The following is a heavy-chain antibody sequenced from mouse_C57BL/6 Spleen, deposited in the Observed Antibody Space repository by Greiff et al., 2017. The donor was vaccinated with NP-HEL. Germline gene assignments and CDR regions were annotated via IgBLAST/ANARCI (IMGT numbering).Heavy chain of an antibody. J-gene: IGHJ3*01. CDR1: GYTFTDYY. CDR2: INPYNGGT. D-gene: IGHD1-1*01. Sequence: VQLQQSGPVLVKPGASVKMSCKASGYTFTDYYMNWVKQSHGKSLEWIGVINPYNGGTSYNQKFKGKATLTVDKSSSTAYMELNSLTSEDSAVYYCARGYGSSYEWFAYWGQGTLVTVSA. CDR3: ARGYGSSYEWFAY. V-gene: IGHV1-19*01.